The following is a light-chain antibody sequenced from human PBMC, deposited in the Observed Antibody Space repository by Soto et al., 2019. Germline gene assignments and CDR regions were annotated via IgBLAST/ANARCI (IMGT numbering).Light chain of an antibody. V-gene: IGLV2-14*01. Sequence: QSALTQPASVSGSPGQSITIACTGTNRDVGSYNLVSWYQQRPGEAPKLIISAVRNRPSGISYRFTGSKSGNTASLTISGLQAEDEADYYCSSYTTTSPLVFGGGTKLTVL. CDR2: AVR. CDR1: NRDVGSYNL. CDR3: SSYTTTSPLV. J-gene: IGLJ3*02.